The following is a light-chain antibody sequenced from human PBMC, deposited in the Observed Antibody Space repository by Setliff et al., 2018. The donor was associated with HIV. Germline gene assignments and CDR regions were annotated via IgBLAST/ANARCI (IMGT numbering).Light chain of an antibody. CDR3: CSNAARPTFYV. V-gene: IGLV2-11*01. Sequence: QSALTQPRSVSGPPGQSVTIFCSGSSTTFGTYNYVSWYQQQPGKTPRLIIYDVSERPTGVPDRFSGSKSGNTASLTISGLQAEDEADYYCCSNAARPTFYVFGSGTKVTVL. CDR2: DVS. J-gene: IGLJ1*01. CDR1: STTFGTYNY.